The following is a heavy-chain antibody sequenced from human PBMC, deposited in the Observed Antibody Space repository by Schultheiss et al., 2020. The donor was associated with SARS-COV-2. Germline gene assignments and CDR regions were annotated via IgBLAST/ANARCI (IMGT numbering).Heavy chain of an antibody. Sequence: SETLSLTCTVSGYSISSGYYWGWIRQPPGKGLEWIGEINHSGSTNYNPSLKSRVTISVDTSKNQFSLKLSSVTAADTAVYYCARDIIKYDYWGQGTLVTVSS. CDR1: GYSISSGYY. V-gene: IGHV4-38-2*02. CDR2: INHSGST. J-gene: IGHJ4*02. CDR3: ARDIIKYDY.